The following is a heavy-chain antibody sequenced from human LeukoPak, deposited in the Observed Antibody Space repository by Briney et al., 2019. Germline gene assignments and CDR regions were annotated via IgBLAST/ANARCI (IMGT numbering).Heavy chain of an antibody. CDR1: GYTFTGYY. CDR2: INPNSGGT. Sequence: ASAKVSCKASGYTFTGYYMHWVRQAPGQGLEWMGWINPNSGGTNYAQKFQGRVTMTRDTSISTAYMELSRLRSDDTAVYYCARSRVIPARSYYFDYWGQGTLVTVSS. V-gene: IGHV1-2*02. J-gene: IGHJ4*02. D-gene: IGHD3-10*01. CDR3: ARSRVIPARSYYFDY.